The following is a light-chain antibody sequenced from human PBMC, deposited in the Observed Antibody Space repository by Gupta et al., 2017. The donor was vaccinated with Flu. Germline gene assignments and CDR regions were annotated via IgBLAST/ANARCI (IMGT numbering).Light chain of an antibody. CDR2: DVN. J-gene: IGLJ3*02. V-gene: IGLV2-8*01. Sequence: QSALTQPPSESGSPGPSVTISCTGTSRDIGGYNYVSWYQQYPGKAPKLIIYDVNKRPSGVPDRFSGSKSGNTAALTVSGLQAEDEADYFCNSYAGSNGGVFGGGTKLTVL. CDR1: SRDIGGYNY. CDR3: NSYAGSNGGV.